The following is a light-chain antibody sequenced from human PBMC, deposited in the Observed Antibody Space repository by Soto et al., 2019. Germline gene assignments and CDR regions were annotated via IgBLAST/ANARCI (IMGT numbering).Light chain of an antibody. J-gene: IGKJ1*01. CDR3: QQYMSYS. CDR1: QSVSMW. CDR2: DAS. V-gene: IGKV1-5*01. Sequence: DTQMTQSPSTLSASVGDRVTITCRASQSVSMWLAWFQQKPGRAPRLLIYDASTLESGVPSRFSGSGSGTEFTLTISGLQPDDFATYYCQQYMSYSFGQGTKVDIK.